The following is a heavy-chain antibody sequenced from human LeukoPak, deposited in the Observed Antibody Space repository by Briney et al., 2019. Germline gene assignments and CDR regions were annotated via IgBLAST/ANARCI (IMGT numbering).Heavy chain of an antibody. Sequence: GESLRISCKGSGYSFTSYWISWVRQMPGKGLEWMGRIDPSDSYTNYSPSFQGHVTISADKSISTAYLQWSSLKASDTAMYYCARHREDYYGSGSYYNDYWGQGTLVTVSS. CDR3: ARHREDYYGSGSYYNDY. V-gene: IGHV5-10-1*01. CDR1: GYSFTSYW. CDR2: IDPSDSYT. J-gene: IGHJ4*02. D-gene: IGHD3-10*01.